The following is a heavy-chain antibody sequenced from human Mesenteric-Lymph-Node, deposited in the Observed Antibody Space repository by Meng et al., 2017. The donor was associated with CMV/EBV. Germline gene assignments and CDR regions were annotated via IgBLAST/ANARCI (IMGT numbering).Heavy chain of an antibody. J-gene: IGHJ4*02. CDR1: GFTFSTYT. V-gene: IGHV3-21*01. Sequence: GGSLRLSCAASGFTFSTYTMNWVRQAPGKGLEWVSSISTTSTYIYYADSVKGRFTISRDNAKNSLFLQMNSLRAEDTAVYYCARAPDFSSAYYDWGQGALVTVSS. CDR2: ISTTSTYI. D-gene: IGHD3-3*01. CDR3: ARAPDFSSAYYD.